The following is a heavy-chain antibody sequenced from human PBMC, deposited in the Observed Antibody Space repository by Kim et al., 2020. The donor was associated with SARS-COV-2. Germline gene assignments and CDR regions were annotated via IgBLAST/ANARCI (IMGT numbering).Heavy chain of an antibody. D-gene: IGHD3-3*01. CDR2: IYYSGST. CDR3: ARDQHNYDFWSGYYTNRRGDDAFDI. Sequence: SETLSLTCTVSGGSISSYYWSWIRQPPGKGLEWIGYIYYSGSTNYNPSLKSRVTISVDTSKNQFSLKLSSVTAADTAVYYCARDQHNYDFWSGYYTNRRGDDAFDIWGQGTMVTVSS. V-gene: IGHV4-59*13. CDR1: GGSISSYY. J-gene: IGHJ3*02.